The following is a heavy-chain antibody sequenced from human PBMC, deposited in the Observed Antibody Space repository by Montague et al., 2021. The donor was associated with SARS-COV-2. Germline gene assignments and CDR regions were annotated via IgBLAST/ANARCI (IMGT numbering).Heavy chain of an antibody. V-gene: IGHV4-39*01. CDR1: GFSIRTSNYY. D-gene: IGHD3-22*01. Sequence: SETLSLTCSVSGFSIRTSNYYWGWVRQPPGKGLEWIGAIYRSASTYQNPSLRGRITLSVDTSKNQFSLKLNFVTAADTGLYYCATLKRPEYYNSGYYYLDSWGQGTLVTVSS. CDR2: IYRSAST. CDR3: ATLKRPEYYNSGYYYLDS. J-gene: IGHJ4*02.